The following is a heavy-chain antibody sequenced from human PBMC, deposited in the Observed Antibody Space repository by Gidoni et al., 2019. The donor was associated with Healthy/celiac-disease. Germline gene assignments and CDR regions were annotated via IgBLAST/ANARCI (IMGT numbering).Heavy chain of an antibody. CDR1: GFTFSSYD. V-gene: IGHV3-13*01. J-gene: IGHJ4*02. D-gene: IGHD1-26*01. CDR3: ARVGGVGATIDY. CDR2: IGTAGDT. Sequence: EVQLVESGGGLVQPGGSVRLSGAASGFTFSSYDMHWGRQATGKGLEWVSAIGTAGDTYYPGSVKGRFTISRENAKNSLYLQMNSLRAEDTAVYYCARVGGVGATIDYWGQGTLVTVSS.